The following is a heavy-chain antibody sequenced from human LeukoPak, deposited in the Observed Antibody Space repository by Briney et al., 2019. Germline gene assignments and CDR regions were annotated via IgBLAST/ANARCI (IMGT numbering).Heavy chain of an antibody. Sequence: PSETLSLTCTVSGGSISSYYWSWIRQPPGKELEWIGYIYYSGSTNYNPSLKSRVTISVDTSKNQFSLKLSSVTAADTAVYYCAIQGYNSYFDYWGQGTLVTVSS. CDR3: AIQGYNSYFDY. CDR2: IYYSGST. J-gene: IGHJ4*02. V-gene: IGHV4-59*01. CDR1: GGSISSYY. D-gene: IGHD5-24*01.